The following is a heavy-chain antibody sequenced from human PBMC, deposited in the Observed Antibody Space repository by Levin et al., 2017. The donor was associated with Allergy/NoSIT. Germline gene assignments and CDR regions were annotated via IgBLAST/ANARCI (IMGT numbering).Heavy chain of an antibody. J-gene: IGHJ6*02. CDR1: GFTFSSYW. CDR2: IKQDGSEK. CDR3: ARDSGAADYYYYYGMDV. Sequence: GESLKISCAASGFTFSSYWMSWVRQAPGKGLEWVANIKQDGSEKYYVDSVKGRFTISRDNAKNSLYLQMNSLRAEDTAVYYCARDSGAADYYYYYGMDVWGQGTTVTVSS. D-gene: IGHD6-13*01. V-gene: IGHV3-7*01.